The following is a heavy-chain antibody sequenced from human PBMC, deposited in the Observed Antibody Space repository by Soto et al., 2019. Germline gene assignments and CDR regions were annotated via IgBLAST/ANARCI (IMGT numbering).Heavy chain of an antibody. V-gene: IGHV5-51*03. CDR3: ARLKRDGHNYSPLYY. CDR2: IYPGDSDT. Sequence: EVQLVQSGAEVKKPGESLKISCQGSGYTFTSYWIGWVRQMPGKGLEWMGIIYPGDSDTRYSPSFQGQVTISADKSISTAYLQWSSLKASDTAMYYCARLKRDGHNYSPLYYWGQGTLVTVSS. J-gene: IGHJ4*02. D-gene: IGHD5-12*01. CDR1: GYTFTSYW.